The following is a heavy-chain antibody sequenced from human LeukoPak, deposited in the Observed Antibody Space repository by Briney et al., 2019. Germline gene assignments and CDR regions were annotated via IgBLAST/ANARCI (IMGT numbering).Heavy chain of an antibody. D-gene: IGHD3-10*01. J-gene: IGHJ5*02. V-gene: IGHV4-59*01. CDR2: IYYSGST. Sequence: SETLSLTCTVSGGSISNYYWSWIRQAPGKGLEWIGYIYYSGSTNYNPSLKSRATISVDTSKNQFSLKLRSVPAADTAVYYCARDAYGSGSYYLNWFDPWGQGTLVTVSS. CDR1: GGSISNYY. CDR3: ARDAYGSGSYYLNWFDP.